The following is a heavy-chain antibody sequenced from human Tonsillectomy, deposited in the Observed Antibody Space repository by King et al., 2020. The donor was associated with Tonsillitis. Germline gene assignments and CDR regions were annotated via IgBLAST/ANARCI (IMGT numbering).Heavy chain of an antibody. Sequence: VQLVESGAEVKKPGASVKVSCKTSGYTFTAYGISWVRQAPGQGLEWMGWISPYNGNTNYAQKLQGRVTMTTDTSTSTAYMELRSLRSDDTAVYYCARLSIAAAAIDWFDPWVQGTLVTVSS. V-gene: IGHV1-18*01. CDR2: ISPYNGNT. CDR1: GYTFTAYG. CDR3: ARLSIAAAAIDWFDP. D-gene: IGHD6-13*01. J-gene: IGHJ5*02.